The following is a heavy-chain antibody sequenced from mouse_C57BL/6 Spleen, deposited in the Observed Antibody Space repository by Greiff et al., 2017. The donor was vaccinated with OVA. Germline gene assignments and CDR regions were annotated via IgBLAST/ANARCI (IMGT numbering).Heavy chain of an antibody. CDR2: INPSTGGT. V-gene: IGHV1-42*01. D-gene: IGHD1-1*01. Sequence: VQLQQSGPELVKPGASVKISCKASGYSFTGYYMNWVKQSPAKSLEWIGEINPSTGGTTYNQKFKAKATLTVDKSSSTAYMQLKSLASEDSAVYYCARWGYYGSSSHWCFDVWGTGTTVTVSS. CDR3: ARWGYYGSSSHWCFDV. J-gene: IGHJ1*03. CDR1: GYSFTGYY.